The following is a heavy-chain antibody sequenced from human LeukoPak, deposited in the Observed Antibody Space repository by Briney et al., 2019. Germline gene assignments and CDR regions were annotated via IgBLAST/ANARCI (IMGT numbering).Heavy chain of an antibody. CDR3: ARSQWLAQEGFDY. CDR1: GFTFSSYA. J-gene: IGHJ4*02. CDR2: INTNGGST. Sequence: GGSLRLSCAASGFTFSSYAMSWVRQAPGKRLEYVSSINTNGGSTYYANSVKGRFTISRDNSKNTLYLQMGSLRAEDMAVYYCARSQWLAQEGFDYWGQGTLVTVSS. D-gene: IGHD6-19*01. V-gene: IGHV3-64*01.